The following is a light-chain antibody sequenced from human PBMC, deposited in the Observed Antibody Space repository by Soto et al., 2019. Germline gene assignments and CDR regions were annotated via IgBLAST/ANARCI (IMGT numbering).Light chain of an antibody. CDR1: QSVSSSY. J-gene: IGKJ2*01. V-gene: IGKV3-20*01. CDR3: QQYGSSPYT. Sequence: EIVLTQSPGTLSLSPGERATLSCRASQSVSSSYLAWYQQKPGQAPRLVIYGVSSRATGIPDRFSGSGSGTDFTLNISRLEPEDFAVYYCQQYGSSPYTFGQGTKLEIK. CDR2: GVS.